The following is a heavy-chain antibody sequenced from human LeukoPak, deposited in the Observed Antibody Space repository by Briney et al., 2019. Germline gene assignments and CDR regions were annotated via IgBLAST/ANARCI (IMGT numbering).Heavy chain of an antibody. D-gene: IGHD2-2*01. V-gene: IGHV1-69*05. Sequence: ASVKVSCKASGGTFSSYAISWVRQAPGQGLEWMGGIIPIFGTANYAQKFQGRVTITTDESTSTAYMELSSLRSEDTAVYHCARDIVVVPAAMEGDAFDIWGQGTMVTVSS. CDR3: ARDIVVVPAAMEGDAFDI. CDR2: IIPIFGTA. J-gene: IGHJ3*02. CDR1: GGTFSSYA.